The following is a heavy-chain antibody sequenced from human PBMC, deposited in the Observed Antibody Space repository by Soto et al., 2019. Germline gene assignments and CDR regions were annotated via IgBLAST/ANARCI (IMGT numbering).Heavy chain of an antibody. J-gene: IGHJ5*02. CDR3: AKDIVVVPAARREYNWFDP. CDR2: ISYDGSNK. D-gene: IGHD2-2*01. Sequence: PGGSLRLSCAASGFTFSSYGMHWVRQAPGKGLEWVAVISYDGSNKYYADSVKGRFTISRDNSKNTLYLQMNSLRAEDTAVYYCAKDIVVVPAARREYNWFDPWGQGTLVTVSS. CDR1: GFTFSSYG. V-gene: IGHV3-30*18.